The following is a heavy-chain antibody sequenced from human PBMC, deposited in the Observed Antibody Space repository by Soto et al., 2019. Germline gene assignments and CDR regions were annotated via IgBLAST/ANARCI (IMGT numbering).Heavy chain of an antibody. CDR3: AKVIGGSESYWGGSHYYYALDV. D-gene: IGHD3-10*01. J-gene: IGHJ6*02. Sequence: EVQLVESGGGLVQPGGSLKLSCAASGFTFSGSSMHWVRQASGKGLEWVGRIRNKANSYATAYAASVKGRFTISRDDSKNTAYLQMNSLKTEDTAVYYCAKVIGGSESYWGGSHYYYALDVWGQGTTVTVSS. V-gene: IGHV3-73*02. CDR2: IRNKANSYAT. CDR1: GFTFSGSS.